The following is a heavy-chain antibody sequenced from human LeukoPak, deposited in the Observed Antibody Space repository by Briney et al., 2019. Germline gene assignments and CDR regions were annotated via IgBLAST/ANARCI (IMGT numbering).Heavy chain of an antibody. D-gene: IGHD4-17*01. J-gene: IGHJ4*02. CDR2: ISGSSTTI. CDR1: GFTFSSFS. Sequence: PGGSLRLSCAASGFTFSSFSMNWVRQAPGKGLEWVSYISGSSTTIYYADSVKGRFTISRDNAKNSLYLQMNSLRAEDTAVYYCATAGDYVLHSWGQGTPVTVSS. CDR3: ATAGDYVLHS. V-gene: IGHV3-48*04.